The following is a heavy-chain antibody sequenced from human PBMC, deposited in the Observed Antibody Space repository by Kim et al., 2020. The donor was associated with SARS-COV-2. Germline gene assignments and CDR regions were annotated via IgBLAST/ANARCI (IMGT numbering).Heavy chain of an antibody. CDR3: ARGFYPYSWFDP. Sequence: ASVKVSCKASGYTFTSYDINWVRQATGQGLEWMGWMNPNSGNTGYAQKFQGRVTMTRNTSIRTAYMELSSLRSEDTAVYYCARGFYPYSWFDPWGQGTLVTVSS. J-gene: IGHJ5*02. CDR2: MNPNSGNT. CDR1: GYTFTSYD. V-gene: IGHV1-8*01. D-gene: IGHD2-15*01.